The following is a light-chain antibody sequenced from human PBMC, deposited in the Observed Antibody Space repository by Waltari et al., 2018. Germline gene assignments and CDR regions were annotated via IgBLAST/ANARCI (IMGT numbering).Light chain of an antibody. CDR2: GAS. CDR3: QQYGSSPET. Sequence: EIVVSQSPGTRSLSPGERGTLSCRATRSVSSSYLAWYQQKPGQAPRLLIYGASSRATGIPDRFSGSGSGTDFTLTISRLEPEDFAVYYCQQYGSSPETFGQGTKVEIK. CDR1: RSVSSSY. J-gene: IGKJ2*01. V-gene: IGKV3-20*01.